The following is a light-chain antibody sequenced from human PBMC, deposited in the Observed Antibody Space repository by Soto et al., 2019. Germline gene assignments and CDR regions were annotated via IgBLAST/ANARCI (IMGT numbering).Light chain of an antibody. CDR2: AAS. V-gene: IGKV1-27*01. CDR3: QKYNSAPFT. J-gene: IGKJ3*01. CDR1: QGISNY. Sequence: DIPMTQSPSSLSASVGDRVTITCRASQGISNYLAWYQQKPGKVPKLLIYAASTLQSGVPSRFSGSGSGTDFTLTISCLQPEDVATYYWQKYNSAPFTFGPGTKVDIK.